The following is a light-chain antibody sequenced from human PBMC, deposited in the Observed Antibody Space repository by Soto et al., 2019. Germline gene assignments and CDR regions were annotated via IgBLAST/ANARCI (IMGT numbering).Light chain of an antibody. CDR1: YSDIGAYNY. V-gene: IGLV2-8*01. Sequence: QSVLTLPASASASPGQSVTITCTGTYSDIGAYNYVSWYQQCPGEAPKLIIYEVRKRPSGVPDRIFASKSGNTASLPVSRPHAADQANYYCSTSTGTNSFVFATGTKVTVL. CDR2: EVR. J-gene: IGLJ1*01. CDR3: STSTGTNSFV.